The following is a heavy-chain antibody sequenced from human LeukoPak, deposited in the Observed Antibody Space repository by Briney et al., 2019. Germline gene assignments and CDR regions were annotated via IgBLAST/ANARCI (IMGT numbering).Heavy chain of an antibody. D-gene: IGHD6-19*01. CDR1: GYSFTAYY. CDR3: ASLSSGNH. J-gene: IGHJ5*02. CDR2: INPNSGGT. Sequence: ASVKVSCKASGYSFTAYYIHWVRQAPGQGLEWMGWINPNSGGTNYAQKFQGRVTVTRDTSISTGCMELSWLRFDDTAVYYCASLSSGNHWGQGTLVTVSS. V-gene: IGHV1-2*02.